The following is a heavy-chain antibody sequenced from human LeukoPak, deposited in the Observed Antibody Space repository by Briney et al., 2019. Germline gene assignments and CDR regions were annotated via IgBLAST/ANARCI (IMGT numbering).Heavy chain of an antibody. CDR2: ISYDGSNT. V-gene: IGHV3-30*18. Sequence: GGSLRLSCAASGFTFSSYGMHWVRQAPGKGLEWVAVISYDGSNTYYADSVKGRFTISRDNSKNTLYLQMNSLRAEDTAVYYCAKMTTVTLDYWGQGTLVTVSS. CDR3: AKMTTVTLDY. J-gene: IGHJ4*02. CDR1: GFTFSSYG. D-gene: IGHD4-17*01.